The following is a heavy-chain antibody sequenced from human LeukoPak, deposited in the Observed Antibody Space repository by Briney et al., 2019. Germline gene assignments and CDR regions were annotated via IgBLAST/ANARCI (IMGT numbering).Heavy chain of an antibody. CDR1: GGSISSSNW. J-gene: IGHJ3*02. CDR2: IYHSGST. Sequence: SGTLSLTCAVSGGSISSSNWWSWVRQPPGKGLEWIGEIYHSGSTNYNPSLKSRVTISVDKSKNQFSLKLSSVTAADTAVYYCATPSGYSIDAFDIWGQGTMVTVSS. CDR3: ATPSGYSIDAFDI. D-gene: IGHD5-12*01. V-gene: IGHV4-4*02.